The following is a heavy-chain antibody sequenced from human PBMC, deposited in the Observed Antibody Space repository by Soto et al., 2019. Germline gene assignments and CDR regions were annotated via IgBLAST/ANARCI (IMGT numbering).Heavy chain of an antibody. V-gene: IGHV3-49*03. D-gene: IGHD4-17*01. Sequence: PGGSLRLSCTASGFTFGDYAMSWFRQAPGKGLEWVGFIRSKAYGGTTEYAATVKGRFTISRDDSKSIAYLQMNSLKTEDTAVYYCTREIRLDEYGDYHNWFDPWGQGTLVTVSS. CDR1: GFTFGDYA. J-gene: IGHJ5*02. CDR2: IRSKAYGGTT. CDR3: TREIRLDEYGDYHNWFDP.